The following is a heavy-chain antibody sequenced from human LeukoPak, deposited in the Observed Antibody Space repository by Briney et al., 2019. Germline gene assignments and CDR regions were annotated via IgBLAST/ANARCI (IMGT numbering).Heavy chain of an antibody. V-gene: IGHV3-33*06. CDR3: AKPASGWYCFDY. J-gene: IGHJ4*02. CDR1: GFTFSSYG. Sequence: GRSLRLSCAASGFTFSSYGMHWVRQAPGKGLEWVAVIWYDGSNKYYADSVKGRFTISRDNSKNTLYLQMNSLRAEDTAVYYCAKPASGWYCFDYWGQGTLVTVSS. CDR2: IWYDGSNK. D-gene: IGHD6-19*01.